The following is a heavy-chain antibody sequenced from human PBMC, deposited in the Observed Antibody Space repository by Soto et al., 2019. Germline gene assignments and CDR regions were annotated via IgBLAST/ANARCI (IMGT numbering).Heavy chain of an antibody. CDR3: ARWGPHGYFDY. Sequence: KPSETLSLTCTVSGGSISSYYWSWIRQPPGKGLEWIGYIYYSGSTNYNPSLKSRVTISVDTSKNQFSLKLSSVTAADTAVYYCARWGPHGYFDYWGQGTLVTVSS. J-gene: IGHJ4*02. CDR2: IYYSGST. V-gene: IGHV4-59*01. D-gene: IGHD3-16*01. CDR1: GGSISSYY.